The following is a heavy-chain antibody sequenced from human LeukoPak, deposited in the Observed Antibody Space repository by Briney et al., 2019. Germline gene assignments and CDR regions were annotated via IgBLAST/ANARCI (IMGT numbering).Heavy chain of an antibody. CDR1: GFTFSSYS. V-gene: IGHV3-21*01. CDR2: ISSSSSYI. CDR3: AREGYCSSTSCYQRFDP. Sequence: PGGSLRLSCAASGFTFSSYSMNWGRQAPGKGLEWVSSISSSSSYIYYADSVKGRFTISRDNAKNSLYLQMNSLRAEDTAVYYCAREGYCSSTSCYQRFDPWGQGTLVTVSS. J-gene: IGHJ5*02. D-gene: IGHD2-2*01.